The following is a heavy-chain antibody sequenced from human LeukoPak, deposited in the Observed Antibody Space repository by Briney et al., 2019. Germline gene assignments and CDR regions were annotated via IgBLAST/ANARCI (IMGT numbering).Heavy chain of an antibody. Sequence: PSETLSLTCKSGGSFSGYHWTWIRQSPGTGLDYIGEINDSGSPVYNPSLKSRVTISVDTSKNEFSMSLTSVTAADTAVYYCARGPHQHWPLGQFWGQGSLVTVSS. V-gene: IGHV4-34*01. CDR1: GGSFSGYH. J-gene: IGHJ4*02. CDR2: INDSGSP. D-gene: IGHD2-2*01. CDR3: ARGPHQHWPLGQF.